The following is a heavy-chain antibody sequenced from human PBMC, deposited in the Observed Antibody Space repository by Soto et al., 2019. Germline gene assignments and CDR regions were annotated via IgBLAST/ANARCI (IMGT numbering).Heavy chain of an antibody. D-gene: IGHD3-22*01. J-gene: IGHJ4*02. V-gene: IGHV3-74*01. CDR1: GLTFSTFW. Sequence: EVQLVESGGDLVQPGGSLRLSCAASGLTFSTFWRHWVRQAPGKGLLWVSRIKTDGTYATYADSVKGRFTISRDNAKNTLYLQMNRLRVEDAAVYYCAAGGSGYYANWGQGTLVTVSS. CDR2: IKTDGTYA. CDR3: AAGGSGYYAN.